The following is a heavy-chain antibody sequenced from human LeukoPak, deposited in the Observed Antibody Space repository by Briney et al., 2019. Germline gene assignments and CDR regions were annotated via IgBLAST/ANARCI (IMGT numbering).Heavy chain of an antibody. CDR3: ARRIGHSNSAFDP. CDR1: GGSISSSNSY. D-gene: IGHD6-13*01. Sequence: PSETLSLTCTVSGGSISSSNSYWGWVRQPPGKGLEWIGSLCYSASAYYNPALKTRVTIFVDTSKNEFSLKVNSVSAADTAVYYCARRIGHSNSAFDPWGQGTLVTVSS. CDR2: LCYSASA. V-gene: IGHV4-39*01. J-gene: IGHJ5*02.